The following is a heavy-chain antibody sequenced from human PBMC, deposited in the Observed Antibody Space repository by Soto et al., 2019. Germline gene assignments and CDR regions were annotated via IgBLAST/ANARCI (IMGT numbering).Heavy chain of an antibody. CDR3: ARDQGYGGNEGFDY. CDR1: GFTFSSYS. CDR2: ISNNSSTI. J-gene: IGHJ4*02. V-gene: IGHV3-48*01. Sequence: PGGSLRLSYAASGFTFSSYSMNWVRQAPGKGLEWVSYISNNSSTIYYADSVKGRFTISRDNSKNTLYLQMNSLRAEDTAVYYCARDQGYGGNEGFDYWGQGTLVTVSS. D-gene: IGHD2-15*01.